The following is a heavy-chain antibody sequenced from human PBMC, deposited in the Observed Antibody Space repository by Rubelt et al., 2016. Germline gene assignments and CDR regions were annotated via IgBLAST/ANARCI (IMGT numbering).Heavy chain of an antibody. CDR3: ARTNGGSYYFDY. CDR1: GYSISSGYY. CDR2: IYHSGST. J-gene: IGHJ4*02. D-gene: IGHD1-26*01. V-gene: IGHV4-38-2*02. Sequence: QVQLQESGPGLVKPSETLSLTCTVSGYSISSGYYWGWIRQPPGKGLEWIGSIYHSGSTYYNPSLKSRVTRAVDTSKNQFSLKLSSVTAADTAVYYCARTNGGSYYFDYWGQGTLVTVSS.